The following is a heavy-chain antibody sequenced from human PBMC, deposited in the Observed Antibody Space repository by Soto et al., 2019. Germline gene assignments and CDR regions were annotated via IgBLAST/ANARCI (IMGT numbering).Heavy chain of an antibody. CDR3: ARGPDSSGYYSYFDY. J-gene: IGHJ4*02. CDR1: GGTFSSYA. Sequence: QVQLVQSGAEVKKPGSSVKDACKASGGTFSSYAISWVRQAPGQGLEWMGGIIPIFGTANYAQKFQGRVTITADESTSTAYMELSSLRSEDTAAYYCARGPDSSGYYSYFDYWGQGTLVTVSS. D-gene: IGHD3-22*01. V-gene: IGHV1-69*01. CDR2: IIPIFGTA.